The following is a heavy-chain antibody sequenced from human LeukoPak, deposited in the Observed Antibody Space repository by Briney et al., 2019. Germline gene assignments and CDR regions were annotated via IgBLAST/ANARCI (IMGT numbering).Heavy chain of an antibody. CDR2: ISAYNGNT. D-gene: IGHD4-17*01. CDR1: GYTFTSYG. V-gene: IGHV1-18*01. CDR3: ARELTVTTHNWFDP. Sequence: ASVKVSCKASGYTFTSYGISWVRQAPGQGLEWMGWISAYNGNTNYAQKLQGRVTMTTDTSTSTAYMELRSLRSGDTAVYYCARELTVTTHNWFDPWGQGTLVTVSS. J-gene: IGHJ5*02.